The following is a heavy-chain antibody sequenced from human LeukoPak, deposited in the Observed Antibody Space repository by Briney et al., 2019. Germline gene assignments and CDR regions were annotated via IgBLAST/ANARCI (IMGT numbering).Heavy chain of an antibody. CDR2: ITSSGDGT. J-gene: IGHJ4*02. CDR3: ARGETARRGAFDY. D-gene: IGHD6-6*01. CDR1: GFTFSIYA. Sequence: GGSLRLSCAASGFTFSIYAMSWVRQAPGKGLQWVSSITSSGDGTYYADSVKGRFTISRDNSKNTLYLEMNSLRAEDTAVYSCARGETARRGAFDYWGQGTLVTVSS. V-gene: IGHV3-23*01.